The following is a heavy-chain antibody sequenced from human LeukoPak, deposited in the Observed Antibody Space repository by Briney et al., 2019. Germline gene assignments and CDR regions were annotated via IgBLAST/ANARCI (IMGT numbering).Heavy chain of an antibody. D-gene: IGHD3-10*01. Sequence: RASVKVSCKASGYTFTSYGISWVRQAPGQGLEWMGWISAYNGNTNYAQKLQGRVSMTTDTSTSTAYMELRSLRSDDTAVYYCARDGDYYGSGSYYTGGDYWGQGTLVTVSS. CDR1: GYTFTSYG. CDR3: ARDGDYYGSGSYYTGGDY. J-gene: IGHJ4*02. CDR2: ISAYNGNT. V-gene: IGHV1-18*01.